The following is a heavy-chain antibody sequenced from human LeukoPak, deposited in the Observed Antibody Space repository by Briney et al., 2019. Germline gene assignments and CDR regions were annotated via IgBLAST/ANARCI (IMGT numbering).Heavy chain of an antibody. CDR2: IRYDGSNK. CDR3: AGGGYSYSYYYYYYMDV. CDR1: GFTFSSYG. V-gene: IGHV3-30*02. D-gene: IGHD5-18*01. J-gene: IGHJ6*03. Sequence: PGGSLRLSCAASGFTFSSYGMHWVRQAPGKGLEWVAFIRYDGSNKYYADSVKGRFTISRDNSKNTLYLQMNSLRAEDTAVYYCAGGGYSYSYYYYYYMDVWGKGTTVTVSS.